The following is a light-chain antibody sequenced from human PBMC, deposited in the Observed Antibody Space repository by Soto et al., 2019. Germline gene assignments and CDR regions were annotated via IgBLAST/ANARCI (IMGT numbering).Light chain of an antibody. Sequence: EIVLTQSPGTLSLSPGERATLSCRASQSVSSSYLAWYQQKPGQAPRLLIYGASSRATGIPDRFSSSGSGTDVTLTISRLEPEDCAVYYCQQYGSSPWTVGQGTKVEIK. V-gene: IGKV3-20*01. CDR3: QQYGSSPWT. CDR1: QSVSSSY. CDR2: GAS. J-gene: IGKJ1*01.